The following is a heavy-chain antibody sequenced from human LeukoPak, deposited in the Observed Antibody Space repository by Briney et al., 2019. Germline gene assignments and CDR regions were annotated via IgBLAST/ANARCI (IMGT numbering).Heavy chain of an antibody. V-gene: IGHV1-69*06. J-gene: IGHJ3*02. CDR1: GYTFTGYY. CDR3: ARSKGHIVVVPAAIGAFDI. D-gene: IGHD2-2*01. Sequence: ASVKVSCKASGYTFTGYYMHWVRQAPGQGLEWMGGIIPIFGTANYAQKFQGRVTITADKSTSTAYMELSSLRSEDTAVYYCARSKGHIVVVPAAIGAFDIWGQGTMVTVSS. CDR2: IIPIFGTA.